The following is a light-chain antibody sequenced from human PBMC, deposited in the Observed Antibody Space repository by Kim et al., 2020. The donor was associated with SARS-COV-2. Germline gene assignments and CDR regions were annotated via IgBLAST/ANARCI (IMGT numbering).Light chain of an antibody. CDR3: QQYENSPWT. J-gene: IGKJ1*01. CDR2: CAS. Sequence: SPAERAPPSSRATQRVNSMYLAWYQQKPGQAPRLLIYCASNRATGIPYRFSGSGSGTDFTLTISRLEPEDCAVYYCQQYENSPWTFGRGTKVDIK. V-gene: IGKV3-20*01. CDR1: QRVNSMY.